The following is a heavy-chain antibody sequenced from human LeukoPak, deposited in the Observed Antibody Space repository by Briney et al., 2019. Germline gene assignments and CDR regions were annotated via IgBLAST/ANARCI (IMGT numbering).Heavy chain of an antibody. CDR3: ARYPSRAYSSSWPYYFDY. CDR1: GFTVSSNY. J-gene: IGHJ4*02. CDR2: IYSGGST. D-gene: IGHD6-13*01. V-gene: IGHV3-53*01. Sequence: GGSLRLSCAASGFTVSSNYMSWVRRAPGKGLEWVSVIYSGGSTYYADSVKGRFTTSRDNSKNTLYLQMNSLRAEDTAVYYCARYPSRAYSSSWPYYFDYWGQGTLVTVSS.